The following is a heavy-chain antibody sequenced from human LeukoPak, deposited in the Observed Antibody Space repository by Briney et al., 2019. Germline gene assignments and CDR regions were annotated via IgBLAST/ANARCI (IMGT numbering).Heavy chain of an antibody. CDR3: ARESRSNVVWAYFEC. CDR1: GASVGSEY. V-gene: IGHV4-59*02. Sequence: SETLSPTYPLSGASVGSEYWSWIRQPPGKGLEWIGYIYYSGSTNYNPSLKSRVTISEDTSKNQFSLKLRSVAAADTAVYFCARESRSNVVWAYFECWGQGTLVTVSS. CDR2: IYYSGST. D-gene: IGHD3-16*01. J-gene: IGHJ4*02.